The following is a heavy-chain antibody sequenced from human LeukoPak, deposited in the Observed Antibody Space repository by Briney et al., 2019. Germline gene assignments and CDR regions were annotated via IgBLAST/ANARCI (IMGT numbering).Heavy chain of an antibody. CDR3: ARGYHDRHFDY. D-gene: IGHD3-22*01. Sequence: ASVKVSCKASGGTFSSYAISWVRQAPGQGLEWMGGIIPIFATAVFAQKFQDRVTITADESTSTAYMELKSLRYEDTAVYYCARGYHDRHFDYWGQGTLVTVSS. CDR1: GGTFSSYA. V-gene: IGHV1-69*13. J-gene: IGHJ4*02. CDR2: IIPIFATA.